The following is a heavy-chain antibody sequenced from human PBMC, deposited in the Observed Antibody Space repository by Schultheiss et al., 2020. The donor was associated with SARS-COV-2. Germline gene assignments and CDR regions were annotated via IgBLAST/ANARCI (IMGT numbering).Heavy chain of an antibody. J-gene: IGHJ5*02. V-gene: IGHV4-59*01. Sequence: SETLSLTCTVSGGSISSYYWSWIRQPPGKGLEWIGYIYYSGSTNYNPSLKSQVTISVDTSKNQFSLKLSSVTAADTAVYYCARDLRYDISDWFDPWGQGTLVTVSS. D-gene: IGHD3-9*01. CDR2: IYYSGST. CDR1: GGSISSYY. CDR3: ARDLRYDISDWFDP.